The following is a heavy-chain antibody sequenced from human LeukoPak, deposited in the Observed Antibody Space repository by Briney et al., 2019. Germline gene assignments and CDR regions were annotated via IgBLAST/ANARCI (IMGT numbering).Heavy chain of an antibody. CDR3: ARHPRNYYGSGSYYSIGDY. CDR2: INHSGST. V-gene: IGHV4-34*01. D-gene: IGHD3-10*01. J-gene: IGHJ4*02. Sequence: PSETLYLTCAVYGGSFSGYYWSWIRQPPGKGLEWIGEINHSGSTNYNPSLKSRVTISVDTSKNQFSLKLSSVTAADTAVYYCARHPRNYYGSGSYYSIGDYWGQGTLVTVSS. CDR1: GGSFSGYY.